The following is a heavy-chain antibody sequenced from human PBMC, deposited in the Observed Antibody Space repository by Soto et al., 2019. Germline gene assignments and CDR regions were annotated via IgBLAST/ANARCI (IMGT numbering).Heavy chain of an antibody. CDR3: ARPRSYYYDSSAERAFDI. Sequence: QVQLVQSGAEVKKPGSSVKVSCKASGGTFSNYGISWVRQAPGQGPEWLGGIIPLFGTANYAQRFQGRVTITADESTSTAYMELSSLRSEDTAVYYCARPRSYYYDSSAERAFDIWGQGTMVTVSS. CDR2: IIPLFGTA. D-gene: IGHD3-22*01. CDR1: GGTFSNYG. J-gene: IGHJ3*02. V-gene: IGHV1-69*01.